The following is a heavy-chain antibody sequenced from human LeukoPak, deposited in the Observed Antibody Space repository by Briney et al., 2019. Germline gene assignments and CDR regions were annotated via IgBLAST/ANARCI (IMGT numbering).Heavy chain of an antibody. J-gene: IGHJ4*02. D-gene: IGHD4-17*01. CDR2: INHRGST. CDR3: RGSMTTVTTSLDY. Sequence: PSETLSLTCTVSGGSIGSSSYYWGWIRQPPGKGLEWIGEINHRGSTNYNPSLKSRVTISIDTSKNQFSLQLNSVTAADTAVYYCRGSMTTVTTSLDYWGQGTLVTVSS. V-gene: IGHV4-39*07. CDR1: GGSIGSSSYY.